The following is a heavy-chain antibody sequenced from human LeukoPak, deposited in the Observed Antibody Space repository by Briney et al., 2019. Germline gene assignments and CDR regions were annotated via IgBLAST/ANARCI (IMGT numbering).Heavy chain of an antibody. CDR2: IHQSGST. CDR1: GYSISSGYY. D-gene: IGHD3-10*01. V-gene: IGHV4-38-2*02. J-gene: IGHJ5*02. Sequence: SETLSLTCAVSGYSISSGYYWGWIRQPPGKGLEYIGSIHQSGSTYYNPSLKSRVTMSLDTSRNQFSLKLGSVTAADTAVYYCVRDGNYYGYNWFDPWGQGALVTVSS. CDR3: VRDGNYYGYNWFDP.